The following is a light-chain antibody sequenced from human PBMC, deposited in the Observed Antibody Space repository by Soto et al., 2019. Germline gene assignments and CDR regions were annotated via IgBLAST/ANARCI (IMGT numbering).Light chain of an antibody. CDR1: QSISLW. Sequence: DLHMTQSPSTLSASVGDRVTITCRASQSISLWVAWYQQKPGRAPNLLIYKTSSLETGVPSSFIRSRSGTEFPLTLSSLQPDDFATSYCQHYKDYSWTFGQGTKVEVK. V-gene: IGKV1-5*03. CDR2: KTS. CDR3: QHYKDYSWT. J-gene: IGKJ1*01.